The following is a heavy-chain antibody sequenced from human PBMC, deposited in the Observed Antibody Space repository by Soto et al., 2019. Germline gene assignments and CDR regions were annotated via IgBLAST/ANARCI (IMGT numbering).Heavy chain of an antibody. CDR1: GGSVSSGGYY. D-gene: IGHD6-19*01. V-gene: IGHV4-61*08. CDR3: ARGIEGWYQGRYYYGMDV. Sequence: QVQLQESGPGLVKPSETLSLTCTVSGGSVSSGGYYWSWIRQPPGKGLEWIGYIYYSGSTNYNPSPKSRVTISVDTSKNQFSLKLSSVTAADTAVYYCARGIEGWYQGRYYYGMDVWGQGTTVTVSS. CDR2: IYYSGST. J-gene: IGHJ6*02.